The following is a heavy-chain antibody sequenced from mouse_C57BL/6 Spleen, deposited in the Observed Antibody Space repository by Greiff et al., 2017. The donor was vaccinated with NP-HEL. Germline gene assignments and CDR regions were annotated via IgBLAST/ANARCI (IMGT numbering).Heavy chain of an antibody. CDR3: ARGYGSSYSWFAY. D-gene: IGHD1-1*01. CDR2: IDPSDSYT. V-gene: IGHV1-50*01. CDR1: GYTFTSYW. Sequence: VQLQQPGAELVKPGASVKLSCKASGYTFTSYWMQWVKQRPGQGLEWIGEIDPSDSYTNYNQKFKGKATLTVDTSSSTAYMQRSSLTSEDSAVYYCARGYGSSYSWFAYWGQGTLVTVSA. J-gene: IGHJ3*01.